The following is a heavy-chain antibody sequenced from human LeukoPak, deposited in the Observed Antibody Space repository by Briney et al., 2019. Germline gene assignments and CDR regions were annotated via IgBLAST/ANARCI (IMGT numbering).Heavy chain of an antibody. D-gene: IGHD3-10*01. Sequence: VAAVTVSRKGSVYTFTVYYMHWVRPAPGQGVGWMGWINPNSGHTNYAQQFQGRVTMTRDTSISTAYMDLSRLTSDDTAVYYCARDRSQGRDFDYWGQGTLVTVSS. CDR1: VYTFTVYY. J-gene: IGHJ4*02. CDR2: INPNSGHT. CDR3: ARDRSQGRDFDY. V-gene: IGHV1-2*02.